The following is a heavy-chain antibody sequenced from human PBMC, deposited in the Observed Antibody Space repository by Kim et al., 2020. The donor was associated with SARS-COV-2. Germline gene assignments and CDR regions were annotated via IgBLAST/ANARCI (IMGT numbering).Heavy chain of an antibody. Sequence: SETLSLTCTVSGCSISSYYWSWIRQPPGKGLEWIGYIYYSGSTNYNPSLKSRVTITVDTSKNQFSLKLSSVTAADTAVYYCARVCSGYSDNGASLVLVYWGQRALGTVSS. CDR3: ARVCSGYSDNGASLVLVY. CDR1: GCSISSYY. D-gene: IGHD5-12*01. CDR2: IYYSGST. V-gene: IGHV4-59*08. J-gene: IGHJ4*02.